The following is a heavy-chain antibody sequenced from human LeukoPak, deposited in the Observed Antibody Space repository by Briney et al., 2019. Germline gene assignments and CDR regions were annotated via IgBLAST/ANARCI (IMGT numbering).Heavy chain of an antibody. CDR1: GGSISSYY. J-gene: IGHJ4*02. Sequence: SETLSLTCTDSGGSISSYYWSWIRQPPGKGLEWIGYVYYSGSTNYNPSLKSRVTISVDTSKNQFSLKLSSVTAADTAVYYCARNLKWSFDYWGQGTLVTVSS. CDR2: VYYSGST. D-gene: IGHD1-14*01. V-gene: IGHV4-59*01. CDR3: ARNLKWSFDY.